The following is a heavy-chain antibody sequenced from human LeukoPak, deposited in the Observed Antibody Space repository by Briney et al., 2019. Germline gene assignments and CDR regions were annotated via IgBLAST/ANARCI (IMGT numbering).Heavy chain of an antibody. Sequence: PSETLSLTCTVSGASIRSYYWNWIRQFAGKGLEWIGRMYSSGNTDYNPSLQGRVTMSVDTSKNQFSLKLTSVTAADRAIYYSAREASGLLLDWGQGVLVTVSP. CDR1: GASIRSYY. J-gene: IGHJ4*02. D-gene: IGHD2-21*01. CDR3: AREASGLLLD. V-gene: IGHV4-4*07. CDR2: MYSSGNT.